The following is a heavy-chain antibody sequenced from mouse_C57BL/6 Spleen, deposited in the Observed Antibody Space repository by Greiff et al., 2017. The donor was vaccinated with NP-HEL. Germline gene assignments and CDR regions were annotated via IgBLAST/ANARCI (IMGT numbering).Heavy chain of an antibody. CDR2: IYPSDSET. D-gene: IGHD2-4*01. Sequence: QVQLQQPGAELVRPGSSVKLSCKASGYTFTSYWMDWVKQRPGQGLEWIGNIYPSDSETHYNQKFKDKATLTVDKSSSTAYMQLSSLTYEDSAVYYCARLEYDYDGGDYWGQGTTLTVSS. CDR1: GYTFTSYW. CDR3: ARLEYDYDGGDY. V-gene: IGHV1-61*01. J-gene: IGHJ2*01.